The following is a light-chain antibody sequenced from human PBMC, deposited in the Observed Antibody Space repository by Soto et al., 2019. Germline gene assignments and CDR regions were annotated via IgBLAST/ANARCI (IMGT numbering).Light chain of an antibody. CDR1: SSDVGGYNF. J-gene: IGLJ1*01. CDR3: CSYAGSYTFV. CDR2: DVN. Sequence: QSVLTQPRSVSGSPGQSVTISCTGTSSDVGGYNFVSWYQQHPGKAPKLIISDVNKRPSGVPDRFSGSKSGSTASLTISGLPAEDEADFYCCSYAGSYTFVFGTGTKLTVL. V-gene: IGLV2-11*01.